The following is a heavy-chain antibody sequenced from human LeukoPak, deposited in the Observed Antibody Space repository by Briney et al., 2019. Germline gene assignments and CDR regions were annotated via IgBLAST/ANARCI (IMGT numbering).Heavy chain of an antibody. CDR2: INPNSGGT. CDR1: GYTFTGYY. J-gene: IGHJ4*02. D-gene: IGHD3-16*01. V-gene: IGHV1-2*02. CDR3: ARGLGDY. Sequence: ASVKVSCKASGYTFTGYYMHWVRPAPGQGREWMGWINPNSGGTNDAQKFQGRVTMTRDTSISTAYMELSRLRSDDTAVYYCARGLGDYWGQGTLVTVSS.